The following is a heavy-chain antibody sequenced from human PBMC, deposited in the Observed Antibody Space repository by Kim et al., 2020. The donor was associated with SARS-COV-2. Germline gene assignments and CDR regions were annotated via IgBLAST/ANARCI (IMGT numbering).Heavy chain of an antibody. J-gene: IGHJ4*02. D-gene: IGHD2-15*01. V-gene: IGHV3-7*01. Sequence: VDSVKGRFTISRDTAQNSLFLQLNRLRAEDTAVYYWASAGGLLPNFLFDYWGQGTLVTVSS. CDR3: ASAGGLLPNFLFDY.